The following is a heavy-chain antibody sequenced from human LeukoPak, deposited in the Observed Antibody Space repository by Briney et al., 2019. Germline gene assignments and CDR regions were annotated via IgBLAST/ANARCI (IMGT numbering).Heavy chain of an antibody. Sequence: SQTLSLTCTVSGGSISSGSYYWSWIRQPAGKARQWIGRIYTSGSTNYNPSLKSRVTISVDTSKNQFSLKLSSVTAADTAVYYCARDRGLYSNYPVMIDPWGQGTLVTVSS. V-gene: IGHV4-61*02. CDR3: ARDRGLYSNYPVMIDP. J-gene: IGHJ5*02. D-gene: IGHD4-11*01. CDR1: GGSISSGSYY. CDR2: IYTSGST.